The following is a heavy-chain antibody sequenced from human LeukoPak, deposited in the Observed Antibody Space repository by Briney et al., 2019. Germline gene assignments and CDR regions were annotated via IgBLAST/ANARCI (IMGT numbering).Heavy chain of an antibody. CDR1: GGSISSYY. V-gene: IGHV4-59*01. CDR3: ARAYCSSTSYYFLDY. J-gene: IGHJ4*02. Sequence: PSETLSLTCTVSGGSISSYYWSWIRRPPGKGLEWIGYIYYSGSTNYNPSLKSRVTISVDTSKNQFSLKLSSVTAADTAVYYCARAYCSSTSYYFLDYWGQGTLVTVSS. CDR2: IYYSGST. D-gene: IGHD2-2*01.